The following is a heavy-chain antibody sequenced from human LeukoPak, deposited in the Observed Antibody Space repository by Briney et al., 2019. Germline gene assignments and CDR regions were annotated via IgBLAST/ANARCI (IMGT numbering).Heavy chain of an antibody. D-gene: IGHD6-19*01. CDR2: ISGSGSST. CDR3: ANLDSSGWYYFDY. Sequence: GVSLRLSCAASGVTFSGYAMSWVRQAPGKGLEWVSAISGSGSSTYYADSVKGRFTISRDNSKNTLYLQMNSLRAEDTAVYYCANLDSSGWYYFDYWGQGTLVTVSS. V-gene: IGHV3-23*01. J-gene: IGHJ4*02. CDR1: GVTFSGYA.